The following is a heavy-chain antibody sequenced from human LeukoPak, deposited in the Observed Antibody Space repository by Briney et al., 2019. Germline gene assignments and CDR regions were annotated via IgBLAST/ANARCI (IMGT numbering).Heavy chain of an antibody. Sequence: SETLSLTCTVSGGSISSYYWSWIRQPPGKGLEWIGYTYYTGSTNYNPSPKSRVTMSVDTSKNHFSLQLRSVTAADTAVYYCASTTYDYDTSGHYFLDYWGQGSLVTVSS. CDR1: GGSISSYY. V-gene: IGHV4-59*12. D-gene: IGHD3-22*01. J-gene: IGHJ4*02. CDR2: TYYTGST. CDR3: ASTTYDYDTSGHYFLDY.